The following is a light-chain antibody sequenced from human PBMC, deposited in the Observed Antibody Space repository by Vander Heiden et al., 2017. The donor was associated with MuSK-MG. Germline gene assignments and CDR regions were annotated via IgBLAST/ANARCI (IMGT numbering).Light chain of an antibody. CDR2: KDS. Sequence: YELTQPSSVSVSPGQTARITCSGDVLGRKYARWFQQKPCQAPLLLIYKDSERPSGIPERFSGSSSGTTITLTISGAQVEDEAEYYCYCATDNYLGLFGGGTKLTVL. CDR1: VLGRKY. J-gene: IGLJ2*01. V-gene: IGLV3-27*01. CDR3: YCATDNYLGL.